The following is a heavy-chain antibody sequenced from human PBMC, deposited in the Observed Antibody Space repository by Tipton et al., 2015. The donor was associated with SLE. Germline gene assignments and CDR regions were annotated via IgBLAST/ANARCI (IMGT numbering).Heavy chain of an antibody. V-gene: IGHV4-30-2*01. CDR3: ARVGWDLLWFGEYQPHNWFDP. CDR1: GGSISSGGYS. D-gene: IGHD3-10*01. Sequence: TLSLTCTVSGGSISSGGYSWSWIRQPPGKGLEWIGYIYHSGSTYYNPSLKSRVTISVDTSKNQFSLKLSSVTAADTAVYYCARVGWDLLWFGEYQPHNWFDPWGQGTLVTVSS. CDR2: IYHSGST. J-gene: IGHJ5*02.